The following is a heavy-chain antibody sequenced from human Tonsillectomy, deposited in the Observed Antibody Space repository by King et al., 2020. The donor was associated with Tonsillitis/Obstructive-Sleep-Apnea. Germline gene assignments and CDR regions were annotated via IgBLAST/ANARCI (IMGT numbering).Heavy chain of an antibody. CDR1: GFTFSSYW. CDR2: INSDGSST. D-gene: IGHD4-17*01. J-gene: IGHJ4*02. V-gene: IGHV3-74*01. CDR3: ARDWDDYGDFNFDY. Sequence: VQLVESGGGLVQPGGSLRLSCAASGFTFSSYWMHWVRHASGKGLVWVSRINSDGSSTSYADSVKGRLTISRDNAKNTLYLQMNSLRAEDTAVYYCARDWDDYGDFNFDYWGQGTLVTVSS.